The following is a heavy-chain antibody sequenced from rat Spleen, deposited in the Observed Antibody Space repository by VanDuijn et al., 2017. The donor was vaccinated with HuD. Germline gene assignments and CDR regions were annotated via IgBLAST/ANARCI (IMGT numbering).Heavy chain of an antibody. V-gene: IGHV2-43*01. CDR3: ATQHYYDGYYRDY. CDR2: IWTDGST. D-gene: IGHD1-12*03. Sequence: QVQLKESGPGLVQPSQTLSLTCTVSGFSLTSYHVSWVRQPPGKGLEWMGVIWTDGSTAYNSLLKSRLSISKDTSKSQVFLKMNNLQTEDTAMYFCATQHYYDGYYRDYWGQGVMVTVSS. J-gene: IGHJ2*01. CDR1: GFSLTSYH.